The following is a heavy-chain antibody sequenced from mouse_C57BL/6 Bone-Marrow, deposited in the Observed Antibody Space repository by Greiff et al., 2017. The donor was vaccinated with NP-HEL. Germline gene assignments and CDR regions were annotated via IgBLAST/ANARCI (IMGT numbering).Heavy chain of an antibody. CDR2: IDPSDSYT. J-gene: IGHJ2*01. CDR1: GYTFTSSW. Sequence: VQLQQPGAELVMPGASVKLSCKASGYTFTSSWMHWVKQRPGQGLEWIGEIDPSDSYTTYNQKFKGKSTLTVDKSSSTAYMQLSSLTSEDSAVYYCAREGYYYTYFDYWGQGTTLTVSS. D-gene: IGHD1-1*01. CDR3: AREGYYYTYFDY. V-gene: IGHV1-69*01.